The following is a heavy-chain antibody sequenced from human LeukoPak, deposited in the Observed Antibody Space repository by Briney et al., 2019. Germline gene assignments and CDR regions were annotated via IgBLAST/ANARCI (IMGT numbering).Heavy chain of an antibody. D-gene: IGHD1-26*01. CDR1: GFTFSSYW. J-gene: IGHJ4*02. Sequence: PGGSLRLSCAASGFTFSSYWMSWVRQAPGKGLEWVANIKQDGSEKYYVDSVKGRFTISRDNAKNSLYLQMNSLRAEYTAVYYCARGWELLPFDYWGQGTLVTVSS. CDR2: IKQDGSEK. V-gene: IGHV3-7*03. CDR3: ARGWELLPFDY.